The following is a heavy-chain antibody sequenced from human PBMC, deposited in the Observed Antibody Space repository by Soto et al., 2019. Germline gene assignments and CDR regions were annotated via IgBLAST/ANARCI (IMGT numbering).Heavy chain of an antibody. CDR2: IYYSGST. CDR1: GGSISSGGYY. CDR3: AREYGDYVPSYFDY. D-gene: IGHD4-17*01. J-gene: IGHJ4*02. Sequence: SETLSLTCTVSGGSISSGGYYWSWIRQHPGKGLEWIGYIYYSGSTYYNPSLKSRVTISVDTSKNQFSLKLSSVTAADTAVYYCAREYGDYVPSYFDYWGQGTLVTVS. V-gene: IGHV4-31*03.